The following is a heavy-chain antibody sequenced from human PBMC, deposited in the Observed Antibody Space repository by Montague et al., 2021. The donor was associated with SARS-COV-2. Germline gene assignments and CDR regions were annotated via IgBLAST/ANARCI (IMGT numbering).Heavy chain of an antibody. V-gene: IGHV4-39*07. D-gene: IGHD3-10*01. CDR2: IDYSGTA. CDR3: ARASFYYGSGSHYNNWFDP. J-gene: IGHJ5*02. CDR1: GGSITYSSYY. Sequence: SETLSLTCTMSGGSITYSSYYWGWIRLPPGKGLEWIGSIDYSGTAYYXASLKSRVTMSLDMSKNQLSLRLKSTTAADTAVYFCARASFYYGSGSHYNNWFDPGGQGPVVTV.